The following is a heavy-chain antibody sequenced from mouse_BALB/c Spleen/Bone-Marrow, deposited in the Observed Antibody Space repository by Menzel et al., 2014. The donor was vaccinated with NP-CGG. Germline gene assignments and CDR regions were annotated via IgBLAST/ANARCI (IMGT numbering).Heavy chain of an antibody. J-gene: IGHJ4*01. CDR2: ISTYSGNT. CDR3: ASYGSSYYAMDY. Sequence: LQESGPELVRSGVSVKISCKGSGYTFTDYAMHWVKQSHAKSLEWIGVISTYSGNTNYNQKFKGKATMTVDKSSSTAYMELARLTSEDSAIYYCASYGSSYYAMDYWGQGTSVTVSS. D-gene: IGHD1-1*01. CDR1: GYTFTDYA. V-gene: IGHV1-67*01.